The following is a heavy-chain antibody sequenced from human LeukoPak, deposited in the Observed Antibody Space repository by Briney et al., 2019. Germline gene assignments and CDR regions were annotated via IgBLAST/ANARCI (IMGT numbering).Heavy chain of an antibody. D-gene: IGHD5-12*01. J-gene: IGHJ4*02. CDR2: IYTSKSM. Sequence: ASETLSLTCTVSGGSISSGFYDWYWIRQPAGKGLEWIGHIYTSKSMNYNPSLKSRVTISVDTSKNQFSLKLSSVTAADTAVYYCARNRDIVVTIDYWGQGTLVTVSS. CDR3: ARNRDIVVTIDY. CDR1: GGSISSGFYD. V-gene: IGHV4-61*09.